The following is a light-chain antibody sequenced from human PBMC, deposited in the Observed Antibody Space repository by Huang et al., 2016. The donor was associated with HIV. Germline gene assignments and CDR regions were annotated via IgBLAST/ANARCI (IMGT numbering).Light chain of an antibody. CDR2: GAS. J-gene: IGKJ2*01. V-gene: IGKV3-20*01. Sequence: EIVLTQSPGTLSLSPGERATLSCRASQSVSSSYLAWYQQKPGQAPRLLIYGASSRATGIPDRFSGSGSGTYFTLTITRLEPEDFAVYYCQQYSSSPPVYTFGQGTKLEIK. CDR3: QQYSSSPPVYT. CDR1: QSVSSSY.